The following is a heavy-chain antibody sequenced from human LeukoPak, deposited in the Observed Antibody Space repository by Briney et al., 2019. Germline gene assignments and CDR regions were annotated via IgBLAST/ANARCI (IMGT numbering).Heavy chain of an antibody. CDR2: IYYSGST. D-gene: IGHD6-13*01. J-gene: IGHJ6*02. CDR3: ARLGKYSSSWYYYYYYGMDV. CDR1: GGSINRYY. V-gene: IGHV4-59*08. Sequence: SETLSLTCTVSGGSINRYYWSWIRQPPGKGLEWIGYIYYSGSTNYNPSLKSRVTISVDTSKNQFSLKLSSVTAADTAVYYCARLGKYSSSWYYYYYYGMDVWGQGTTVTVSS.